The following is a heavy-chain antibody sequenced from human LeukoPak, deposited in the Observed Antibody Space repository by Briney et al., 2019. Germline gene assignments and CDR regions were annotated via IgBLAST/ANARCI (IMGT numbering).Heavy chain of an antibody. D-gene: IGHD2-2*01. Sequence: GGSLRLSCAASGFTFSSYGMHWVRQAPGKGLEWVAVIWYDGSNKYYADSVKGRFTISRDNSKNTLYLQMNSLRAEDTAVYYCAKEGPAAMYYFDNWGQGTLVTVSS. J-gene: IGHJ4*02. CDR3: AKEGPAAMYYFDN. CDR2: IWYDGSNK. V-gene: IGHV3-30*02. CDR1: GFTFSSYG.